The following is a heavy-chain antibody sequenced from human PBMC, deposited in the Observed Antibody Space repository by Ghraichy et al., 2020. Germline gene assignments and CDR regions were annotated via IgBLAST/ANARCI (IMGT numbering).Heavy chain of an antibody. V-gene: IGHV1-18*01. CDR2: INAYSDNT. CDR1: GYTFTSYG. D-gene: IGHD3-16*01. J-gene: IGHJ6*02. Sequence: ASVKVSCKASGYTFTSYGISWVRQAPGQGLEWMGWINAYSDNTDFAQKLQGRVTMTTDTSTGTAYMELRSLGSDDTAVYYCARQALAVPYAMDVWGQGTTVTVAS. CDR3: ARQALAVPYAMDV.